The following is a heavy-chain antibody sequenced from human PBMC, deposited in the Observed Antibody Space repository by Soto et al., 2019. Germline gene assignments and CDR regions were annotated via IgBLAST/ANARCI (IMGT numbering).Heavy chain of an antibody. J-gene: IGHJ4*02. D-gene: IGHD6-19*01. CDR1: GFTFNTFA. Sequence: LRLSCSASGFTFNTFAMHWVRQTPGKGLEFVPAISSNGGNTYYADSVKGRFAISRDNSKNTLYLQMYSLRPEDTALYYCVKEGYMRSDWYGQFDCWGQGTLVTVSS. CDR3: VKEGYMRSDWYGQFDC. V-gene: IGHV3-64D*06. CDR2: ISSNGGNT.